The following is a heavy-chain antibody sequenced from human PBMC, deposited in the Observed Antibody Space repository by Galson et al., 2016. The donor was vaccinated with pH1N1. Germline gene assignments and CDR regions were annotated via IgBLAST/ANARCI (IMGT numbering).Heavy chain of an antibody. CDR3: ARQMTPPGHYVHHLDV. V-gene: IGHV5-10-1*01. CDR1: GYNFPTYW. Sequence: QSGAEVKKPGESLRISCKGSGYNFPTYWINWVRQMPGKGLEWMGRIDPSDSYTNYRPSFQGRVTISTDTSVSTAFLVLNNLKASDTAVYCCARQMTPPGHYVHHLDVWGQGTTVTVSS. J-gene: IGHJ6*02. CDR2: IDPSDSYT. D-gene: IGHD4-17*01.